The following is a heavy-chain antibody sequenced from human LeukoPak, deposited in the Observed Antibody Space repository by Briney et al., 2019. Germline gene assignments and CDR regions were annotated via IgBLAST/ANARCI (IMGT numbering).Heavy chain of an antibody. CDR1: GFTFSSYS. Sequence: GGSLRLSCVGSGFTFSSYSMNWVRQAPGKGLEWVSDISSSSIIYYADSVKGRFTISRDNAKNSLYLQMNSLRDEDTAVYYCASLYSSGWPSFDYWGQGTLVTVSS. D-gene: IGHD6-19*01. CDR3: ASLYSSGWPSFDY. CDR2: ISSSSII. J-gene: IGHJ4*02. V-gene: IGHV3-48*02.